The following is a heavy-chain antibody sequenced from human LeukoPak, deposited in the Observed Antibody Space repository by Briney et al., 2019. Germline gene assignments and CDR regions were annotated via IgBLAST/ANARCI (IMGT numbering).Heavy chain of an antibody. CDR2: IKHGRRT. J-gene: IGHJ4*02. D-gene: IGHD2-2*01. CDR1: GGSFSGYY. Sequence: PETLSLTCAVYGGSFSGYYWSWIRQPPGKGLEWIGEIKHGRRTNYNPSLKSRVTISVDTSKNQCFLKLSSVTAADTAVYYGGRDHVRQLLPDCWGQRTLVSVS. V-gene: IGHV4-34*01. CDR3: GRDHVRQLLPDC.